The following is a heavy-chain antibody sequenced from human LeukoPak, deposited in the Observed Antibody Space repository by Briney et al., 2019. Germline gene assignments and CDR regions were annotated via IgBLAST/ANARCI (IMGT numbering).Heavy chain of an antibody. J-gene: IGHJ2*01. CDR1: GFTFRNYG. Sequence: GGSLRLSCAPPGFTFRNYGIHWVRQAPGKGLEWVAAISYDGTKKFYSDSGEGRFTISRDNSMNTLYLQINSLRAEDTALYFCARDADITTRNWYFDLWGRGTLLTVSS. D-gene: IGHD3-22*01. V-gene: IGHV3-30*03. CDR2: ISYDGTKK. CDR3: ARDADITTRNWYFDL.